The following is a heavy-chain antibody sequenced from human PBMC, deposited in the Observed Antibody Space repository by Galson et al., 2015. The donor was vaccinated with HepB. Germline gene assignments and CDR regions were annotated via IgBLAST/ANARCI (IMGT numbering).Heavy chain of an antibody. CDR3: ASAYSYGSDFDY. J-gene: IGHJ4*02. D-gene: IGHD5-18*01. Sequence: LRLSCAASGFTFSSYWMHWVRQAPGKGLVWVSRINSDGSSTSYADSVKGRFTISRDNAKNTLYLQMNSLRAEDTAVYYCASAYSYGSDFDYWGQGTLVTVSS. V-gene: IGHV3-74*01. CDR2: INSDGSST. CDR1: GFTFSSYW.